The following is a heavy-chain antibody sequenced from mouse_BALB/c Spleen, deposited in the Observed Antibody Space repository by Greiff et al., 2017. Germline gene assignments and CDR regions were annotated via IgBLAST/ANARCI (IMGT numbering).Heavy chain of an antibody. CDR1: GFTFSSYT. J-gene: IGHJ2*01. CDR2: ISNGGGST. Sequence: EVKLMESGGGLVQPGGSLKLSCAASGFTFSSYTMSWVRQTPEKRLEWVAYISNGGGSTYYPDTVKGRFTISRDNAKNTLYLQMSSLKSEDTAMYYCARHTRYGLDYWGQGTTLTVSS. CDR3: ARHTRYGLDY. D-gene: IGHD1-2*01. V-gene: IGHV5-12-2*01.